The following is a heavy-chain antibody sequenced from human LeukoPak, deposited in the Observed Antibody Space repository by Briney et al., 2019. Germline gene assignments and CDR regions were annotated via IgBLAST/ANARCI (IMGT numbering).Heavy chain of an antibody. J-gene: IGHJ5*02. CDR2: IYYSGST. D-gene: IGHD3-10*01. CDR3: ARGPPLNYGSGSYWFDP. CDR1: GGSISSYY. V-gene: IGHV4-59*01. Sequence: SETLSLTCTVSGGSISSYYWSWIRQPPGKGLEWIGYIYYSGSTNYNPSLKSRVTISVDTSKNQFSLKLSSVTAADTAVYYCARGPPLNYGSGSYWFDPWGQGTLVTVSS.